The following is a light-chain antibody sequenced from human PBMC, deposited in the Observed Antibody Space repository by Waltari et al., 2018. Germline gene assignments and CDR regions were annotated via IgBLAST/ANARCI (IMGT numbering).Light chain of an antibody. Sequence: EIVLKQSPGTLSLSPGERATLSCRASQSVSRPLAWYQQKPGQAPRLLIYGASTRATGIPDRFSGSGSGTDFSLTISRLEPEDFAVYYCQHYVRLPVTFGQGTKVEIK. CDR3: QHYVRLPVT. CDR2: GAS. V-gene: IGKV3-20*01. J-gene: IGKJ1*01. CDR1: QSVSRP.